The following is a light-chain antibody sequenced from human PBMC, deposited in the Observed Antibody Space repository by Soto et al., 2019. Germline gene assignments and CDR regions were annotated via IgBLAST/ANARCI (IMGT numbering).Light chain of an antibody. J-gene: IGKJ4*01. CDR1: QTISSH. CDR3: QHYNNWIAS. CDR2: AAS. Sequence: DMQLTQSPSSLSASVGDRVILTCRASQTISSHLNWYQQKPGKAPELLIYAASTLQSGVPSRFSGSGSGTEFTLTISSLQSEDFAVYYCQHYNNWIASFGGGTKVDIK. V-gene: IGKV1-39*01.